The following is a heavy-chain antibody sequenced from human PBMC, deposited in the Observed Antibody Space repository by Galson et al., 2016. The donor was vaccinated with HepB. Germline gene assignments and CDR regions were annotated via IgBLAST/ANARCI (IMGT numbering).Heavy chain of an antibody. CDR3: ARDTPPTEAGENRYGVDV. Sequence: TLSLTCTVSGASMTSGGFFWTWIRQLPGKGLEWIGEIHYGGTTYYNPSLKGRVSMSLDMSQNQFYLTLTSVTAADTALYYCARDTPPTEAGENRYGVDVWGKGTMVTVSS. J-gene: IGHJ6*04. D-gene: IGHD6-19*01. CDR2: IHYGGTT. CDR1: GASMTSGGFF. V-gene: IGHV4-31*03.